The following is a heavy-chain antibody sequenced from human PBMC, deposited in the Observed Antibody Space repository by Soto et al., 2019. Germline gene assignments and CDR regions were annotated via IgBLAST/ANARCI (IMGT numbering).Heavy chain of an antibody. D-gene: IGHD3-10*01. J-gene: IGHJ6*02. CDR2: SRDKAHSYTT. CDR3: ASAGSLFRGHRAMDV. CDR1: GFTFSDYY. V-gene: IGHV3-72*01. Sequence: EVQVVESGGNLVQPGGSLRLSCAPSGFTFSDYYMDWVRQAPGKGLEWVGRSRDKAHSYTTEYAASVRGRFTISRDESKNSLFLQMNSLETEDTAVYYCASAGSLFRGHRAMDVWGQGTTVTVSS.